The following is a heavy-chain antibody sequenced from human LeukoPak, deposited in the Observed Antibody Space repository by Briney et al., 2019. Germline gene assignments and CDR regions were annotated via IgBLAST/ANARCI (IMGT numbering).Heavy chain of an antibody. D-gene: IGHD6-13*01. Sequence: PGGSLRLSCAASGFSFRRCAMNWVRQAPGKGLEWVSVIYSGGSTYYTDSVKGRFTISRDNSKNTLYLQMNSLRAEDTAVYYCARDRNSFGIASSSWSQDAFDIWGQGTMVTVSS. CDR1: GFSFRRCA. CDR3: ARDRNSFGIASSSWSQDAFDI. J-gene: IGHJ3*02. V-gene: IGHV3-53*01. CDR2: IYSGGST.